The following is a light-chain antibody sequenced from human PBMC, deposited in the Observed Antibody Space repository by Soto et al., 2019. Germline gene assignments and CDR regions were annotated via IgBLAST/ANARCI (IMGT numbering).Light chain of an antibody. CDR3: QQYNKWPLFT. Sequence: EIVMTQSPATLSVSPGQRASLSCRASQSISTNLAWYQQRPGRSPRLLIFGASTRATGVPARFSGSGSGTDFALTISSLQSEDCAVYYCQQYNKWPLFTFGPGTRVDIK. J-gene: IGKJ3*01. CDR2: GAS. V-gene: IGKV3-15*01. CDR1: QSISTN.